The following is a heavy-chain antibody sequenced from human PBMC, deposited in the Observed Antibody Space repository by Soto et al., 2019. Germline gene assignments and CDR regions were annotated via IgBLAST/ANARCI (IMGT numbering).Heavy chain of an antibody. J-gene: IGHJ5*02. CDR1: GGTFSSYA. D-gene: IGHD5-12*01. CDR3: ASNLLATIPWSWFDP. V-gene: IGHV1-69*13. Sequence: SVKVSCKASGGTFSSYAISWVRQAPGQGLEWMGGIIPIFGTANYAQKFQGRVTITADESTSTAYMELSSLRSEDTAVYYCASNLLATIPWSWFDPWGQGNLVTVSS. CDR2: IIPIFGTA.